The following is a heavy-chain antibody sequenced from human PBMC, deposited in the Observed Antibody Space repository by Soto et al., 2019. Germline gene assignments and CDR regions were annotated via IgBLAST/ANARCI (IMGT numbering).Heavy chain of an antibody. CDR2: IYYSGST. CDR1: GGSISSSSYY. D-gene: IGHD2-2*01. Sequence: SETLSLTCTVSGGSISSSSYYWGWIRQPPGKGLEWIGSIYYSGSTFYNPSLKSRVTISVDTSKNQFSLKLSSVTAADTAVYYCARDIVVVPAANPPKYYFDYWGQGTLVTVSS. J-gene: IGHJ4*02. CDR3: ARDIVVVPAANPPKYYFDY. V-gene: IGHV4-39*02.